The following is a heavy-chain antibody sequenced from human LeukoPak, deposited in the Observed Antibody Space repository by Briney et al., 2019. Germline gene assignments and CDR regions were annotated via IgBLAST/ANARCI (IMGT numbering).Heavy chain of an antibody. V-gene: IGHV4-59*01. Sequence: SETLSLTCEVSGATISRYYWSGIREPPGKGLDWIGYIYHSGSTNYNPSLKGRAILSIDTSKTRFSLRLNSVTAADTAVYYCARDLTSDNDAFGIWGQGTVVTVSS. J-gene: IGHJ3*02. CDR1: GATISRYY. CDR3: ARDLTSDNDAFGI. CDR2: IYHSGST.